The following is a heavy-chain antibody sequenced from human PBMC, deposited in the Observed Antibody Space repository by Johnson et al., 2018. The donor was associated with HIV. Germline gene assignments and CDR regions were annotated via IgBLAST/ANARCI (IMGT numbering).Heavy chain of an antibody. CDR2: INQDGSEK. D-gene: IGHD3-10*01. CDR1: GFTFSTYW. J-gene: IGHJ3*02. Sequence: VQLVESGGGLVQPGGSLRLSCAASGFTFSTYWMSWVRQAPGKGLEWVANINQDGSEKYYVDSVKGRFTISRDNAKNSLYLQINSLRAEDTAVYYCARMNDYYASGREAFDIWGQGTMVTVSS. CDR3: ARMNDYYASGREAFDI. V-gene: IGHV3-7*05.